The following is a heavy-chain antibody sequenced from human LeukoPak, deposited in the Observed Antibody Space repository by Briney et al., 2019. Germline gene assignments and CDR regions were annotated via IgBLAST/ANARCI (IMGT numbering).Heavy chain of an antibody. CDR2: ISAYNGNT. D-gene: IGHD3-10*01. CDR1: GYTFTSYG. J-gene: IGHJ5*02. CDR3: ARDRGGGRQNWFDP. V-gene: IGHV1-18*01. Sequence: GASVKVSCKASGYTFTSYGISWVRQAPGQGLEWMGWISAYNGNTNYAQKLQGRVTMTRDTSISTAYMELSRLRSDDTAVYYCARDRGGGRQNWFDPWGQGTLVTVSS.